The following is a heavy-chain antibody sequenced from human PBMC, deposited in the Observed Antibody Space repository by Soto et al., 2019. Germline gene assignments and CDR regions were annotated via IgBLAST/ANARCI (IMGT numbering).Heavy chain of an antibody. CDR2: IYYSGTT. D-gene: IGHD2-15*01. CDR1: GGSLSPLY. V-gene: IGHV4-59*01. J-gene: IGHJ5*01. CDR3: ARGGWSMVS. Sequence: QVQLQESGPGLVKPSETLSLTCTVSGGSLSPLYWSWIRQPPGKGLEWIGYIYYSGTTNYNASLRSRVNISVDTSKNQFSLNLRSVTAADTAVYYCARGGWSMVSWGHGTLVTVSS.